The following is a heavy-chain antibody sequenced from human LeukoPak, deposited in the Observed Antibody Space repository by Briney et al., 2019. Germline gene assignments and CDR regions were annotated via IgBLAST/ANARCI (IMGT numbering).Heavy chain of an antibody. CDR2: FDNSGGS. V-gene: IGHV4-59*01. CDR1: GDSIRGFY. D-gene: IGHD6-19*01. J-gene: IGHJ4*02. Sequence: SETLSLTCNVSGDSIRGFYRAWIRQPPGKGLEWIGYFDNSGGSNYNPALESRVIISVDTSKNQFSLKLRSLTAADTAVYYCARDEADRSGWFYYWGQGTLVTVSS. CDR3: ARDEADRSGWFYY.